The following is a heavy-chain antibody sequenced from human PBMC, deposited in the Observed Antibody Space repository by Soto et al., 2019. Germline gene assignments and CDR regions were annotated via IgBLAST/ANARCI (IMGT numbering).Heavy chain of an antibody. D-gene: IGHD2-2*01. CDR3: AKSLSAIPGDS. CDR2: IKQDGREK. V-gene: IGHV3-7*05. CDR1: GFTFSSYW. Sequence: EVQLVESGGGLVQSGGSLRLSCAASGFTFSSYWMSWVRQGPGKGPEWVANIKQDGREKYYVVSVKGRFTISRDNAKNSLYLQMTSLRAEDTAVYHCAKSLSAIPGDSWGQGTLVTVSS. J-gene: IGHJ4*02.